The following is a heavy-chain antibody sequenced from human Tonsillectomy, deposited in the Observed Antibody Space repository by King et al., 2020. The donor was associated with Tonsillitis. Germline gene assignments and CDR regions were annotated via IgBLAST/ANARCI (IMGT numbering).Heavy chain of an antibody. V-gene: IGHV6-1*01. CDR1: GDSVSSNSAA. D-gene: IGHD5-18*01. J-gene: IGHJ6*02. CDR2: TYYRSKWYN. CDR3: ARANEDTIYSYGKHYYYYGMDV. Sequence: VQLQQSGPGLVKPSQTLSLTCAISGDSVSSNSAAWNWIRQSPSRGLEWLGRTYYRSKWYNDYAVSVKSRITINPDTSKNQFSLQLNSVTPEDTAVYYCARANEDTIYSYGKHYYYYGMDVWGQGTTVTVSS.